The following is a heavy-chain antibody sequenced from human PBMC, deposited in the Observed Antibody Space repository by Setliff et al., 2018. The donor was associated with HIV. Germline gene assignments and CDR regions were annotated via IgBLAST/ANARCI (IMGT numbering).Heavy chain of an antibody. J-gene: IGHJ4*02. Sequence: ETLSLTCTVSGGSISSSSYYWGWIRQPPGKGLEWIGSIYYSGSTYYNPSLKSRVTISVDTSKNQFSLKLSSVTAADTAVYYCARRRYYDSSGKSYFDYWGQGTLVTVSS. CDR1: GGSISSSSYY. V-gene: IGHV4-39*01. CDR3: ARRRYYDSSGKSYFDY. CDR2: IYYSGST. D-gene: IGHD3-22*01.